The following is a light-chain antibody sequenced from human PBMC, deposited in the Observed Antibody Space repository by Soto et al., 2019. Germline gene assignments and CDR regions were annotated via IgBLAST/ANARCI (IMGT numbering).Light chain of an antibody. V-gene: IGKV1-5*01. Sequence: DIPMSQSPSSLSASVGDSVTITCRASQSINRWLAWYQQKPGRAPKLLIYDASNLQSGVPSRFSGSGSGTEFALTISSLQPDDFATYHCQEYMTYSWAFGQGTKVEIK. CDR1: QSINRW. CDR2: DAS. J-gene: IGKJ1*01. CDR3: QEYMTYSWA.